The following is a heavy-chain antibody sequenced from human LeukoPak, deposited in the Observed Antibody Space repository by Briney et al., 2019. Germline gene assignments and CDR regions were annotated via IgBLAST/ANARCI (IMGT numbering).Heavy chain of an antibody. D-gene: IGHD5-18*01. Sequence: SGGSLRLSCAASGFTFSSYAMSWVRQAPGKGLEWVSVIYSGGNTFYADSVKGRFTISRDNSKNMLYLQMNSLRPEDTAVYYCARDHAYSYGFSYYFHSWGQGTLVTVSS. CDR2: IYSGGNT. V-gene: IGHV3-66*01. CDR1: GFTFSSYA. CDR3: ARDHAYSYGFSYYFHS. J-gene: IGHJ4*02.